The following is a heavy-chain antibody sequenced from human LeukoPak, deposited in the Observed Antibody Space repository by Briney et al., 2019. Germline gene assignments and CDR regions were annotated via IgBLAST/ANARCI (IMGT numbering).Heavy chain of an antibody. D-gene: IGHD6-6*01. V-gene: IGHV1-2*02. CDR2: INPNSGGT. CDR3: ARDRIAARWFDP. Sequence: GASVKVSSKASGYTFTGYYMHGVRQTPGQGLEWMGWINPNSGGTNYAQKFQGRVTMTRDTSISTAYMELSRLRSDDTAVYYCARDRIAARWFDPWGQGTLVTVSS. CDR1: GYTFTGYY. J-gene: IGHJ5*02.